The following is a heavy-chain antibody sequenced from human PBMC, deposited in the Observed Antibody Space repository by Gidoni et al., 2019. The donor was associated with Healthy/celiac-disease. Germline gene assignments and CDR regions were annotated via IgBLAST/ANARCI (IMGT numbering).Heavy chain of an antibody. CDR3: AKGYYPYYYGMDV. D-gene: IGHD1-26*01. CDR2: ISYDGSNK. J-gene: IGHJ6*02. CDR1: GFTFSSYG. Sequence: QVQLVESGGGVVQPGRSLRLSCAASGFTFSSYGMHWVRQAPGKGLEWVAVISYDGSNKYYADSVKGRFTISRDNSKNTLYLQMNSLRAEDTAVYYCAKGYYPYYYGMDVWGQGTTVTVSS. V-gene: IGHV3-30*18.